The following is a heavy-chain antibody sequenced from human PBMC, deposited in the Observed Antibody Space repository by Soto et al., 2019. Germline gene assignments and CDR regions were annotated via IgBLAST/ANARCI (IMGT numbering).Heavy chain of an antibody. CDR3: AKDRRGGEYPAFDL. D-gene: IGHD2-21*01. V-gene: IGHV3-23*01. J-gene: IGHJ3*01. CDR2: IRGDGGAT. Sequence: EVQLLESGGGLVQPGGSLRLTCAASGFTVSDYDMGWVRQAPGKGLEWVSLIRGDGGATYYADSVEGRLTTSRDNSENTVYLDMNSLRAEDTALYYCAKDRRGGEYPAFDLWGQGTMVTVSS. CDR1: GFTVSDYD.